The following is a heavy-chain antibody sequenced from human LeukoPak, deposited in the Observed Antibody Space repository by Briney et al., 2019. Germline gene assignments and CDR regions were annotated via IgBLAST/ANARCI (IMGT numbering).Heavy chain of an antibody. D-gene: IGHD3-3*01. J-gene: IGHJ5*02. V-gene: IGHV4-59*01. CDR1: GGSISSYY. Sequence: SETLSLTCTVPGGSISSYYWSWIRQPPGKGLEWIGYIYYSGSTNYNPSLKSRVTISVDTSKNQFSPKLSSVTAADTAVYYCARDVGSYDFWSGYYNWFDPWGQGTLVTVSS. CDR2: IYYSGST. CDR3: ARDVGSYDFWSGYYNWFDP.